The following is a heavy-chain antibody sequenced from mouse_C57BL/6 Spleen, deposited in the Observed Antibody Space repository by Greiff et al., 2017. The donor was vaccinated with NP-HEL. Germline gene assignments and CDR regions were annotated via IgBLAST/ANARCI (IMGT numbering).Heavy chain of an antibody. V-gene: IGHV1-81*01. CDR3: ARWDDYDEAWFAY. CDR1: GYTFTSYG. Sequence: QVQLQQSGAELARPGASVKLSCKASGYTFTSYGISWVKQRTGQGLEWIGEIYPRRGNTSYNEKFKGKATLTADKSSSTAYMELRSLTSEDSAVYFCARWDDYDEAWFAYWGQGTLVTVSA. D-gene: IGHD2-4*01. J-gene: IGHJ3*01. CDR2: IYPRRGNT.